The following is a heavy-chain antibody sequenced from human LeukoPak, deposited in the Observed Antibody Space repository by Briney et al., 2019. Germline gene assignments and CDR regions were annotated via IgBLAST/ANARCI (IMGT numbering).Heavy chain of an antibody. Sequence: TGGSLRLSCAASGFTFSSYWMSWVRQAPGKGLEWVANIKQDGSEKYYVDSVKGRFTISRDNAKNSLYLQMNSLRAEDTAVYYCAREERGYYYDSSGYSPFDYWGQGTLVTVSS. CDR1: GFTFSSYW. CDR2: IKQDGSEK. J-gene: IGHJ4*02. V-gene: IGHV3-7*01. D-gene: IGHD3-22*01. CDR3: AREERGYYYDSSGYSPFDY.